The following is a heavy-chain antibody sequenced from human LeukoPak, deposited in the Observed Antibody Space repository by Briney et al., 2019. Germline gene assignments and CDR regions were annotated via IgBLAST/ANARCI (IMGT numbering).Heavy chain of an antibody. CDR1: GFTFSSYE. Sequence: GGSLILSCAASGFTFSSYEMNWVRQAPGKGLEWVSYISSSGSTIYYADSVKGRFTISRDNAKNTLYLQMNNLRVDDTAVYYCARDRGLRAGSDYWGQGTRVTVSS. CDR3: ARDRGLRAGSDY. J-gene: IGHJ4*02. V-gene: IGHV3-48*03. D-gene: IGHD3-10*01. CDR2: ISSSGSTI.